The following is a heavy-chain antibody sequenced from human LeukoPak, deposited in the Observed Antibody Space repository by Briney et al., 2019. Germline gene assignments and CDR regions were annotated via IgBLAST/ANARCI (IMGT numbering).Heavy chain of an antibody. V-gene: IGHV4-59*01. D-gene: IGHD2-15*01. Sequence: PSETLSLTCTVSGGSISSYYWSWIRQPPGKGLEWIGYIYYSGNTNYNPSLKSRVTISVDTSKNQFSLKLSSVTAADMAVYYCATRSTGVAATFDSWGQGALVTVSS. CDR1: GGSISSYY. J-gene: IGHJ4*02. CDR2: IYYSGNT. CDR3: ATRSTGVAATFDS.